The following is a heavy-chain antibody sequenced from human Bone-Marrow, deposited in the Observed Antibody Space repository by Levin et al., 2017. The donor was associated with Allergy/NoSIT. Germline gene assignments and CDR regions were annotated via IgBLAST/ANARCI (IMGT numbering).Heavy chain of an antibody. CDR1: GYIFTDYY. D-gene: IGHD6-19*01. V-gene: IGHV1-2*07. J-gene: IGHJ4*02. Sequence: ASVKVSCQASGYIFTDYYIHWVRQARGQGLEWLGWINPKTGGTNYAHNFQGRVTMDTSYNTAYLDLRSLRPDDTAVYFCAKASQWLMPDYWGQGTMVTVSS. CDR2: INPKTGGT. CDR3: AKASQWLMPDY.